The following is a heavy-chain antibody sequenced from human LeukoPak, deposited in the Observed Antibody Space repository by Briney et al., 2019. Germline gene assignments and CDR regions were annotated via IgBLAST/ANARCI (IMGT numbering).Heavy chain of an antibody. J-gene: IGHJ6*02. Sequence: PGGSLSLSCAASGFTFSSYSMTWVRQAPGKGLEWVSYISSSSSTIYYADSVKGRFTISRDNAKNSLYLQMNSLRDEDTAVYYCARENYGDYGGRYGMDVWGQGTTVTVSS. CDR3: ARENYGDYGGRYGMDV. V-gene: IGHV3-48*02. CDR1: GFTFSSYS. CDR2: ISSSSSTI. D-gene: IGHD4-17*01.